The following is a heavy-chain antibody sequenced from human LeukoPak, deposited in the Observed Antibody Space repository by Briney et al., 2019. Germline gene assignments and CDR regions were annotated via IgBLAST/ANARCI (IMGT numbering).Heavy chain of an antibody. Sequence: ASVKVSCKASGYTFTSYGISWVRQAPGQGLEWMGWISAYNGNTNYAQKLQGRVTMTRDMSTSTVYMELSSLRSEDTAVYYCANGDYPDYWGQGTLVTVSS. CDR2: ISAYNGNT. CDR1: GYTFTSYG. D-gene: IGHD4-17*01. CDR3: ANGDYPDY. V-gene: IGHV1-18*01. J-gene: IGHJ4*02.